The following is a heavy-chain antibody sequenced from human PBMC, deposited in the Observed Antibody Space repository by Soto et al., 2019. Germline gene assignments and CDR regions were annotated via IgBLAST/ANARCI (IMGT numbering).Heavy chain of an antibody. J-gene: IGHJ6*02. V-gene: IGHV4-39*01. CDR1: GGSISSSSYY. Sequence: SETLSLTCTVSGGSISSSSYYWGWIRQPPGKGLEWIGSIYYSGSTYYNPSLKSRVTISVDTSKNQFSLKLSSVTAADTAAYYCARQAAAGTYYCYYYGMDVWGQGTTVTVSS. CDR3: ARQAAAGTYYCYYYGMDV. D-gene: IGHD6-13*01. CDR2: IYYSGST.